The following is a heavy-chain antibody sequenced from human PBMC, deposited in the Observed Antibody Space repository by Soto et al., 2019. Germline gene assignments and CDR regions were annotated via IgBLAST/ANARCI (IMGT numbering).Heavy chain of an antibody. CDR3: ARDRGGYFDY. D-gene: IGHD3-16*01. Sequence: QVQLVQSGAEVKKPWASVKVSCKASGYTFTSYGISWVRQAPGQGLEWMGWSSNYNDNTNYAQKLQGRVTLPTDTSTNTVYMELRSLRSDDTAMYYCARDRGGYFDYWGQGSLVTVSS. CDR1: GYTFTSYG. J-gene: IGHJ4*02. CDR2: SSNYNDNT. V-gene: IGHV1-18*04.